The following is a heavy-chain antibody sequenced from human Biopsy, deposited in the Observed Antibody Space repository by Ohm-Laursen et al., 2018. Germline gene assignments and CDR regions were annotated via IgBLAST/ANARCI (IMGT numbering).Heavy chain of an antibody. J-gene: IGHJ3*01. CDR2: ISPSSGGT. V-gene: IGHV1-2*02. CDR1: GYTFTDYF. D-gene: IGHD3-16*02. Sequence: ASVKVSCKASGYTFTDYFLHWVRQAPGQGPEWMGWISPSSGGTNYAQKFQGRVTMIRDTSATTGYMELSSLRSDDTAEYYCARDIMNPIGGLVARPDVFDVWGQGTMVTVSS. CDR3: ARDIMNPIGGLVARPDVFDV.